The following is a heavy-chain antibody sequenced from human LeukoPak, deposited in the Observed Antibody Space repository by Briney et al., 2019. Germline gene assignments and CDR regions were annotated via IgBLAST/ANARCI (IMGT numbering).Heavy chain of an antibody. CDR1: GYTFTGYY. CDR2: INPNSGGT. D-gene: IGHD3-9*01. Sequence: ASVKVSCKASGYTFTGYYMHWVRQAPGQGLEWMGWINPNSGGTNYAQKFQGRVTMTRDTSISTAYMELSRLRSDDTAVYYCARASGREGYFDWLLNPNFDYWGQGTLVTVSS. V-gene: IGHV1-2*02. J-gene: IGHJ4*02. CDR3: ARASGREGYFDWLLNPNFDY.